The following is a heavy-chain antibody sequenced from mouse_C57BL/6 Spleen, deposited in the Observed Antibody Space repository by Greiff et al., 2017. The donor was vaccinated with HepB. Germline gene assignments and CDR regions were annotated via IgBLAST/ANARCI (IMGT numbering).Heavy chain of an antibody. V-gene: IGHV1-74*01. CDR2: IHPSDSDT. D-gene: IGHD2-2*01. J-gene: IGHJ4*01. CDR3: APHYGYDEYYYAMDY. CDR1: GYTFTSYW. Sequence: QVQLQQPGAELVKPGASVKVSCKASGYTFTSYWMHWVKQRPGQGLEWIGRIHPSDSDTNYNQKFKGKATLTVDKSSSTAYMQLSSLTSEDSAVYYCAPHYGYDEYYYAMDYWGQGTSVTVSS.